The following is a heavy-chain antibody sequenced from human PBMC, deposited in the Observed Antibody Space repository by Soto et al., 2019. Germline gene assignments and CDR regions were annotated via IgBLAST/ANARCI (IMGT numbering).Heavy chain of an antibody. CDR2: IIPTSGTT. J-gene: IGHJ4*02. V-gene: IGHV1-69*06. CDR1: GGTLSSYA. Sequence: QVQLVQSGAEVKKPGSSVKVSCQTSGGTLSSYAINWVRQAPGQGLEWMGGIIPTSGTTKSAQNFQGRVTISADKSTNTAYMDLGSLRTDDTAVYYCATGGYHGAGRLGGWFDYWGQGTLVTVSS. CDR3: ATGGYHGAGRLGGWFDY. D-gene: IGHD3-10*01.